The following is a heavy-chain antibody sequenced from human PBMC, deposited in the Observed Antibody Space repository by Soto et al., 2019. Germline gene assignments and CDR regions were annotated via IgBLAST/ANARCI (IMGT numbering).Heavy chain of an antibody. CDR2: INHSGST. D-gene: IGHD3-3*01. J-gene: IGHJ6*03. V-gene: IGHV4-34*01. CDR1: GGSFSGYY. Sequence: SETLSLTCAVYGGSFSGYYWSWIRQPPGKGLEWIGEINHSGSTNYNPSLKSRVTISVDTSKNQFSLKLGSVTAADTAVYYCARVGLLRFLEWLSHTDTLYYYYYMDVWGKGTTVTVSS. CDR3: ARVGLLRFLEWLSHTDTLYYYYYMDV.